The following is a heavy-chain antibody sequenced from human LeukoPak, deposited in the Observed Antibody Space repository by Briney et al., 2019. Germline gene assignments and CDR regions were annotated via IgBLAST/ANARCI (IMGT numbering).Heavy chain of an antibody. Sequence: GESLKISCKGSGYSFTSYWIGWVRQMPGKGLEWMGIIHPGDSGTRYSPSFQGQVTISADKSISTAYLQWSSLKASDTAMYYCARHGRYCSSTSCYVGAFDIWGQGTMVTVSS. J-gene: IGHJ3*02. CDR3: ARHGRYCSSTSCYVGAFDI. V-gene: IGHV5-51*01. CDR2: IHPGDSGT. CDR1: GYSFTSYW. D-gene: IGHD2-2*01.